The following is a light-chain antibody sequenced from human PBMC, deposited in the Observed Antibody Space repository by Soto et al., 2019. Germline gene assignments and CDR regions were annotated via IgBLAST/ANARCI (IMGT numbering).Light chain of an antibody. CDR2: RDT. J-gene: IGLJ2*01. V-gene: IGLV3-9*01. CDR1: NIGSKN. Sequence: SYELTQPLSVSVALGQTARIPCGGNNIGSKNVHWYQQKPGQAPLLVIYRDTNRPSGIPERFSGSNSGNTATLTISRAQAGDEADYYCQVWDSSTVVFGGGTKLTVL. CDR3: QVWDSSTVV.